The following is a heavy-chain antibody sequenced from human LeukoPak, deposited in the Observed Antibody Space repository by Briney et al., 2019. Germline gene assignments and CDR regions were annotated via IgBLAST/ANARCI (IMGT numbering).Heavy chain of an antibody. D-gene: IGHD4-17*01. CDR1: GFTFDDYG. V-gene: IGHV3-20*04. J-gene: IGHJ4*02. CDR2: INWNGGST. Sequence: RTGGSLRRYCAASGFTFDDYGMSWVRQAPGKGLEWVSGINWNGGSTGYADSVKGRFTMSRDNAKNSLYLQMNSLRAEDTALYYCARDSSDDYGDYFARWGQGNLVTVSS. CDR3: ARDSSDDYGDYFAR.